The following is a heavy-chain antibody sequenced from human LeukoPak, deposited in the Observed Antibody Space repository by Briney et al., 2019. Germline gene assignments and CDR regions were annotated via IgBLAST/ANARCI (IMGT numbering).Heavy chain of an antibody. CDR3: ARAGYVLRFLEWLLYGDYFDY. Sequence: GGSLRLSCAASGFTFSSYWMHWVRQAPGKGLVWVSRINSDGSSTNYADYVKGRFTISRDNAKNTLYLQMNSLRAEDTAVYYCARAGYVLRFLEWLLYGDYFDYWGQGTLVTVSS. J-gene: IGHJ4*02. V-gene: IGHV3-74*01. CDR1: GFTFSSYW. CDR2: INSDGSST. D-gene: IGHD3-3*01.